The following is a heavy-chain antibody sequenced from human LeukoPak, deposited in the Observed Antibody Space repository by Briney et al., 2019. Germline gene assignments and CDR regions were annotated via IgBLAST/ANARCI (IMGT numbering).Heavy chain of an antibody. J-gene: IGHJ6*04. CDR1: GDSISNYY. D-gene: IGHD6-13*01. CDR3: AKDLKVAAGPMDV. Sequence: ASETLSLTCTVSGDSISNYYWSWIRQPPGKGLEWIGYVYYSGSTNYNPSLKSRVTISVDTSKNQFSLRLSSVTAADTAVYYCAKDLKVAAGPMDVWGKGTTVTVSP. V-gene: IGHV4-59*01. CDR2: VYYSGST.